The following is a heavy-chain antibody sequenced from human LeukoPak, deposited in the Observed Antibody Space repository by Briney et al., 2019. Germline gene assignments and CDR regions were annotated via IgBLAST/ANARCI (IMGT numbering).Heavy chain of an antibody. CDR3: VRGPRYYDDSGFHYGVFDI. V-gene: IGHV3-53*03. CDR2: IYPGGDI. D-gene: IGHD3-22*01. CDR1: EVTVTTNY. J-gene: IGHJ3*02. Sequence: GRSLRLSCAASEVTVTTNYLSWVRQPPGKGLQWVSVIYPGGDIYYSDSVKGRFVISRDNSKNTLSLQMNSLTVDDTAVYYCVRGPRYYDDSGFHYGVFDIWGQGTVVTVSS.